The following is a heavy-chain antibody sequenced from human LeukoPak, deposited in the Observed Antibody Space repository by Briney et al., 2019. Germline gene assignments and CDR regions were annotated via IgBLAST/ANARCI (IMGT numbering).Heavy chain of an antibody. Sequence: GGSLRLSCVASEFTFSSYWMNWVRQAPGKGLVWVSRINSDGSGTSYADSVKGRFTISRDNAKNTLYLQMNSLRAEDTAVYYCARDYTMVRGVIDYWGQGILVTVSS. V-gene: IGHV3-74*01. J-gene: IGHJ4*02. CDR3: ARDYTMVRGVIDY. CDR2: INSDGSGT. CDR1: EFTFSSYW. D-gene: IGHD3-10*01.